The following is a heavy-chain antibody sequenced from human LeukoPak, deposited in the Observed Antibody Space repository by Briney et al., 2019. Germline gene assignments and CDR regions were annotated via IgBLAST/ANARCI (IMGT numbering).Heavy chain of an antibody. CDR1: GYTFTGYY. CDR2: INPNSGGT. D-gene: IGHD3-10*01. Sequence: ASVTVSCKASGYTFTGYYMHWVRQAPGQGLEWMGWINPNSGGTNYAQKFQGRVTMTRNTSISTAYMELSSLRSDDTAVYYCARGPLNLYYGSGSYDFWFDPWGQGTLVTVSS. CDR3: ARGPLNLYYGSGSYDFWFDP. J-gene: IGHJ5*02. V-gene: IGHV1-2*02.